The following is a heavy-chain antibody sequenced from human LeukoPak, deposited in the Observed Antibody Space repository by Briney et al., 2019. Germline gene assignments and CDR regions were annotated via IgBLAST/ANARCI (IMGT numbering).Heavy chain of an antibody. D-gene: IGHD5-24*01. CDR1: GRMFITYS. CDR2: ISADESDI. J-gene: IGHJ3*02. CDR3: VSHDGHTFLDAFDI. V-gene: IGHV3-30*04. Sequence: QSGGSLRLSCAASGRMFITYSMHWVRQAPGKGLEWLSMISADESDITYTDSVKGRFTTSRDNSKNTLYLQMTSLRPEDTALYYCVSHDGHTFLDAFDIWGQGTMLIVSS.